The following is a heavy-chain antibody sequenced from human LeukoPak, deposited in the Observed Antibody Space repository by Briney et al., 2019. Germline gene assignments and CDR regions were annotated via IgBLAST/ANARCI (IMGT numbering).Heavy chain of an antibody. CDR3: ARGTRRYSSGWYSEDY. V-gene: IGHV1-46*01. CDR2: INPSGGST. J-gene: IGHJ4*02. Sequence: ASVKVSCKASGYTFTSYYMHWVRQAPGQGLEWMGIINPSGGSTSYAQKFQGRVTMTRDTSTSTVYMELSSLRSEDTAVYYCARGTRRYSSGWYSEDYWGQGTLVTVSS. D-gene: IGHD6-19*01. CDR1: GYTFTSYY.